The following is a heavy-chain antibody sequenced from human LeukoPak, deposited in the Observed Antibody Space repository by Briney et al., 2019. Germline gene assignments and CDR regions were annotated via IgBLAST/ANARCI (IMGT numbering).Heavy chain of an antibody. CDR3: ARQGGSVLHSDY. V-gene: IGHV4-39*01. D-gene: IGHD5-12*01. CDR2: IYYSGST. CDR1: GGSISSSSYY. J-gene: IGHJ4*02. Sequence: SETLSLTCTVSGGSISSSSYYWGWIRQPPGKGLEWIGSIYYSGSTYYNPSLKSRVTISVDTSKNQFSLKLSSVTAADTAVYYCARQGGSVLHSDYWGQGTLVTVSS.